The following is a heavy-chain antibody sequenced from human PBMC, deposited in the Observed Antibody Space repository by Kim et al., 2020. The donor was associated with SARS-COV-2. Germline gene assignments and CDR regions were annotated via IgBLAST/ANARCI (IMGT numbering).Heavy chain of an antibody. CDR1: GFTFSSYW. CDR3: ARESVLGFGEYGFDY. J-gene: IGHJ4*02. CDR2: IKQDGSEK. V-gene: IGHV3-7*01. D-gene: IGHD3-10*01. Sequence: GGSLRLSCAASGFTFSSYWMSWVRQAPGKGLEWVANIKQDGSEKYYVDSVKGRFTISRDNAKNSLYLQMNSLRAEDTAVYYCARESVLGFGEYGFDYWGQGTLVTVSS.